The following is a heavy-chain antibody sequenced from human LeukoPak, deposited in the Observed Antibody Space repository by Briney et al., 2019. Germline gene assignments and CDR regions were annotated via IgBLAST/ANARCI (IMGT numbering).Heavy chain of an antibody. CDR1: GFTFSSYA. Sequence: GGSLRLSCAASGFTFSSYAMSRVRQAPGKGLEWVSAISGSGGSTYYADSVKGRFTISRDNSKNTLYLQMNSLRAGDTAVYYCAKDNYYDSGGYPWGQGTLVTVSS. CDR2: ISGSGGST. V-gene: IGHV3-23*01. CDR3: AKDNYYDSGGYP. D-gene: IGHD3-22*01. J-gene: IGHJ5*02.